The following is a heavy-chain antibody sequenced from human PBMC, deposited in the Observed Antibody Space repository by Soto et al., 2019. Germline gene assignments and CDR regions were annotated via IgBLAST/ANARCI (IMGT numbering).Heavy chain of an antibody. D-gene: IGHD3-10*01. V-gene: IGHV1-18*01. CDR2: ISAYNGNT. CDR3: ARDTHYYGSGSYQETYYGMDV. J-gene: IGHJ6*02. CDR1: GYTFTSYG. Sequence: GASVKVSCKASGYTFTSYGISWVRQAPGQGLEWMGWISAYNGNTNYAQKLQGRVTMTRDTSTSTVYMELSSLRSEDTAVYYCARDTHYYGSGSYQETYYGMDVWGQGTTVS.